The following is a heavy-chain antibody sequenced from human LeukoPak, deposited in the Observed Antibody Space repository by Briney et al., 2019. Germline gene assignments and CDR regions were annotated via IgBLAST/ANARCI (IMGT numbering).Heavy chain of an antibody. CDR3: AKDSNYDFWSATPLDYYYGMDV. CDR1: GFSFSSYW. CDR2: INQDRSEK. Sequence: GGSLRLSCAASGFSFSSYWMNWVRQVPGKGLEWVANINQDRSEKSYVDSVKGRFTISRDNAKNSLYLQMNSLRAEDTALYYCAKDSNYDFWSATPLDYYYGMDVWGQGTTVTVSS. D-gene: IGHD3-3*01. J-gene: IGHJ6*02. V-gene: IGHV3-7*03.